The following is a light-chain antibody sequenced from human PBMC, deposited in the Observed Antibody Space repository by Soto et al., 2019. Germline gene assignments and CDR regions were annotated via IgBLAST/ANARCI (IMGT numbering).Light chain of an antibody. V-gene: IGKV3-15*01. Sequence: EIVMTQSPATLSVSPGERATLSCRASQSVSSNLAWYQQKPGQAPRRLIYGDSTRATGIPARFSCSGSGTEFNLTISRLQSAEFAVYYCQQYNNWPLTFGPGTKVDIK. J-gene: IGKJ3*01. CDR2: GDS. CDR1: QSVSSN. CDR3: QQYNNWPLT.